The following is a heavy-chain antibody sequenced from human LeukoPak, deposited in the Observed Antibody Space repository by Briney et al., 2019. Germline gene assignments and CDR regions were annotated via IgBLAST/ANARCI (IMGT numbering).Heavy chain of an antibody. J-gene: IGHJ4*02. V-gene: IGHV4-31*03. CDR2: IYYSGST. CDR1: GGSISSGGYY. CDR3: ARGDSYGSLLFDY. Sequence: SETLSLTCTVSGGSISSGGYYWSWIRQHPGKGLEWIGYIYYSGSTYYNPSLKSRVTISVDTSKNQFSLKLSPVTAADTAVYYCARGDSYGSLLFDYWGQGTLVTVSS. D-gene: IGHD5-18*01.